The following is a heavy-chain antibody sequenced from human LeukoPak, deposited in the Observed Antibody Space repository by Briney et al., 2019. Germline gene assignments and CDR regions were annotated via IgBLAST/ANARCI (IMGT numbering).Heavy chain of an antibody. CDR1: GFTFSSYG. CDR2: IWYDGSNK. J-gene: IGHJ3*02. V-gene: IGHV3-33*01. D-gene: IGHD2-2*01. CDR3: ARGGVVPAAIGAFDI. Sequence: GGSLRLSCAASGFTFSSYGMHWVRQAPGKGLEWVAVIWYDGSNKYYADSVKGRFTISSDNSKNTLYLQMNSLRAEDTAVYYCARGGVVPAAIGAFDIWGQGTMVTVSS.